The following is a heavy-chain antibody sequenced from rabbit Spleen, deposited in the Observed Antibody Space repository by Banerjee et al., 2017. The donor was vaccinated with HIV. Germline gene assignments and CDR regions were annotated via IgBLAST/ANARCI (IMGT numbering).Heavy chain of an antibody. J-gene: IGHJ4*01. CDR1: GFSFSSDYD. D-gene: IGHD6-1*01. CDR3: ARGVVAYGGSGWDL. V-gene: IGHV1S40*01. CDR2: IGTTTT. Sequence: LEESGGDLVKPGASLTLTCTASGFSFSSDYDMCWVRQAPGKGLEWIGCIGTTTTWYASWAKGRFTISKTSSTTATLQLNSLTVADTATYFCARGVVAYGGSGWDLWGQGTLVTVS.